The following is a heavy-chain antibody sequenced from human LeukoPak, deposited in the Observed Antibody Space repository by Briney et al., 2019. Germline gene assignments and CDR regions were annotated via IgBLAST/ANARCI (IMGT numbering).Heavy chain of an antibody. CDR2: ISSSSSYI. V-gene: IGHV3-21*06. CDR3: TRLAAAGSGRWAPDY. J-gene: IGHJ4*02. CDR1: GFTFSSHS. Sequence: PGGSLRLSCGASGFTFSSHSMNWVRQAPGKGLEWVSCISSSSSYIYYADSVKGRFTISRDNAKNLVYLQMSSLRVEDTAVYYCTRLAAAGSGRWAPDYWGQGTLVTVSS. D-gene: IGHD1-14*01.